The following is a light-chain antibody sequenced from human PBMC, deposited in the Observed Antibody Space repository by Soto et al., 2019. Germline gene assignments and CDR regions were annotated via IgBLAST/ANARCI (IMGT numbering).Light chain of an antibody. CDR3: LQHSSYPFT. V-gene: IGKV1-17*01. Sequence: DIQMTQSPSSLSASVGDRATITCRASQGIREDLGWYQQKPGKAPKRLIYAASSLPSGVPSRFSGSGSGTEFTLTISSLQPEDFATYYCLQHSSYPFTFGQGTKLEIK. J-gene: IGKJ2*01. CDR1: QGIRED. CDR2: AAS.